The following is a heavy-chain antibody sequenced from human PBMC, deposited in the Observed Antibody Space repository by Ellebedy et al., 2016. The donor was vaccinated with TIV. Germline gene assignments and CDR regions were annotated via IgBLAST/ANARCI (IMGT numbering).Heavy chain of an antibody. CDR3: AKALSYMVVGGAFDI. CDR2: IIPIFNTP. D-gene: IGHD2-21*01. J-gene: IGHJ3*02. CDR1: RGSFSSHT. V-gene: IGHV1-69*13. Sequence: SVKVSXKASRGSFSSHTVNWIRQAPGQGLAWMGGIIPIFNTPNYAQTFQGRVTITADESTSTAHMELSGLKSEDTAVYYCAKALSYMVVGGAFDIWGQGTKVTVSS.